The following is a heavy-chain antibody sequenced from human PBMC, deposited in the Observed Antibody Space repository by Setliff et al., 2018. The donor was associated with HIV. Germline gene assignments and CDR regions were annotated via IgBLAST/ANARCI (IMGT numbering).Heavy chain of an antibody. CDR3: ARETGYSPSRYYYYGMDV. Sequence: SETLSLTCTVAGGSISSDNYFWAWIRQPPGKGLEWIGSIYANGYTNYNPSLNSRVTVSLDTSKNQFSLNLNSVTAADTAVYYCARETGYSPSRYYYYGMDVWGQGTTVTVSS. V-gene: IGHV4-39*07. CDR1: GGSISSDNYF. J-gene: IGHJ6*02. D-gene: IGHD3-9*01. CDR2: IYANGYT.